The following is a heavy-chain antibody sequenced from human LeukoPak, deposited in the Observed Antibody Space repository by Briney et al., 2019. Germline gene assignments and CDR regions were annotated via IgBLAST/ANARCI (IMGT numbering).Heavy chain of an antibody. J-gene: IGHJ4*02. V-gene: IGHV4-4*07. D-gene: IGHD2-2*01. Sequence: SETLSLTCNVSGGSISSYYWSWIRQPAGKGLELIGHIYSSGSTKYNPSLKSRVTMSVDTSKNQFSLKLSSVTAADTAVYYCARAIGYCSSNTCYHYFDYWGQGTLVTVSS. CDR1: GGSISSYY. CDR2: IYSSGST. CDR3: ARAIGYCSSNTCYHYFDY.